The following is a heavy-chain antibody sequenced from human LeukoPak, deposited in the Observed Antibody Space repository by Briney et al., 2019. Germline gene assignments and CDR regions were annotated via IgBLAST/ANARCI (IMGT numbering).Heavy chain of an antibody. CDR1: GGTFSSYA. Sequence: SVKVSCKASGGTFSSYAISWVRQAPGQGLEWMGGIIPIFGTANYAQKFQGRVTITADESTSTAYMELSSLRSEDTAVYYCARVSMATTHYYYYCMDVWGQGTTVTVSS. CDR3: ARVSMATTHYYYYCMDV. V-gene: IGHV1-69*13. J-gene: IGHJ6*02. CDR2: IIPIFGTA. D-gene: IGHD5-24*01.